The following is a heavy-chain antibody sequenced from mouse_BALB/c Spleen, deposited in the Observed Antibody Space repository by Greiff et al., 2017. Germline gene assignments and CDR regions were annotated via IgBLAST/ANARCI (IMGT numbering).Heavy chain of an antibody. Sequence: VQLKESGGGLVQPGGSRKLSCAASGFTFSSFGMHWVRQAPEKGLEWVAYISSGSSTIYYADTVKGRFTISRDNPKNTLFLQMTSLRSEDTAMYYCARVTLYYFDYWGQGTTLTVSS. CDR1: GFTFSSFG. CDR3: ARVTLYYFDY. CDR2: ISSGSSTI. J-gene: IGHJ2*01. V-gene: IGHV5-17*02. D-gene: IGHD2-1*01.